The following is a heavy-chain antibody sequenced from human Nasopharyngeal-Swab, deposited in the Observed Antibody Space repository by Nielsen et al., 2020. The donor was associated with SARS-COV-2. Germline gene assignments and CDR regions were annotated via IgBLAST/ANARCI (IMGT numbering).Heavy chain of an antibody. CDR3: AREWRERGLGSSGSRPQANAFDI. D-gene: IGHD1-26*01. CDR2: IKQDGSEK. Sequence: GASLARCWACCGFRFSGYLVGWVRQAPGKGLEWVANIKQDGSEKYYVDSVKGRFTISRDNAKNSLYLQMNSLRAEDTAVYYCAREWRERGLGSSGSRPQANAFDIWGQGTMVTVSS. V-gene: IGHV3-7*01. J-gene: IGHJ3*02. CDR1: GFRFSGYL.